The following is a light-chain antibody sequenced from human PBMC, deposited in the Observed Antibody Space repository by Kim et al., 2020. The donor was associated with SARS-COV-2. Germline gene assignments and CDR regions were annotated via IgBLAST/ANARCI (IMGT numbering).Light chain of an antibody. CDR1: QSISTY. J-gene: IGKJ1*01. CDR3: QHTYTPPWT. CDR2: VAS. Sequence: DIQMTQSPSSLSASVGDRVTITCRASQSISTYLNWYQQKPGKAPKVLIYVASSLRSGVPSRFSGTGSGTDFTLTITSLQPEDFATYYCQHTYTPPWTFGQGTKVDIK. V-gene: IGKV1-39*01.